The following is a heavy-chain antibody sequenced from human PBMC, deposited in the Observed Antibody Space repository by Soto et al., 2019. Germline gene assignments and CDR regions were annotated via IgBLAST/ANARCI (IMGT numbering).Heavy chain of an antibody. D-gene: IGHD3-10*01. CDR2: ISPMFGAA. J-gene: IGHJ4*02. CDR1: GGTFNTYA. V-gene: IGHV1-69*19. CDR3: AREVQVHTPAFVY. Sequence: QVQLVQSGAEMKKPGSSVKVSCQSSGGTFNTYAMNWVRQAPGQGPEWMGDISPMFGAANYAPKFQGRVTITAVASTGTSYMQLSSLTSEDTALYFCAREVQVHTPAFVYWGQGTLVTVSS.